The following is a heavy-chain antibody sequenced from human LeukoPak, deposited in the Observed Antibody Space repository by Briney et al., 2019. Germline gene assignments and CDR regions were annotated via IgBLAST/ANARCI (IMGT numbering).Heavy chain of an antibody. CDR3: ASSTYYDFWSGYYLFDY. V-gene: IGHV4-31*03. CDR2: IYYSGST. J-gene: IGHJ4*02. D-gene: IGHD3-3*01. Sequence: SQTLSLTCTVSGGSISSGGYYWSWIRQHPGKGLEWIGYIYYSGSTYYNPSLKSRVTISLDTSKNQFSLKLSSVTAADTAVYYCASSTYYDFWSGYYLFDYWGQGTLVTVSS. CDR1: GGSISSGGYY.